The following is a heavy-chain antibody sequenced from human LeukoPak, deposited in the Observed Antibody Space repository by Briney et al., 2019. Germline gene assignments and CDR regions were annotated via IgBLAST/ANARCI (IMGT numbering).Heavy chain of an antibody. D-gene: IGHD3-22*01. CDR2: INPSGGST. CDR1: GYTFTSYY. CDR3: ARDRPAYYYDSSGYYSGDAFDI. V-gene: IGHV1-46*01. Sequence: ASVKVSCKASGYTFTSYYMHWVRQAPGQGLEWMGIINPSGGSTRYAQKFQGRVTMTRDTSTTTVYMELSSLRSEDTAVYYCARDRPAYYYDSSGYYSGDAFDIWGQGTMVTVSS. J-gene: IGHJ3*02.